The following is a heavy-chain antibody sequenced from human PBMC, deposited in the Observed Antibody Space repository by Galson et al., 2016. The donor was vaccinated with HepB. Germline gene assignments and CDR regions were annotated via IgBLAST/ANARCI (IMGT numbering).Heavy chain of an antibody. CDR2: INPSGGST. D-gene: IGHD6-13*01. Sequence: SVKVSCKASGYTFTNYYMYWVRQAPGQGLEWMGIINPSGGSTSYAQKFQGRVTMTRDTSTGTVYMELSSLRSEDTAVYYCARSSSSWPFDYWGQGTLVTVSS. CDR1: GYTFTNYY. V-gene: IGHV1-46*01. CDR3: ARSSSSWPFDY. J-gene: IGHJ4*02.